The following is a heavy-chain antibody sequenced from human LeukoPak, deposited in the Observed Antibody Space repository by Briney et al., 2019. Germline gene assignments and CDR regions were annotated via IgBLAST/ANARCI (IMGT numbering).Heavy chain of an antibody. V-gene: IGHV3-33*06. J-gene: IGHJ4*02. CDR1: GFTFSSYG. CDR2: IWYDGSNK. Sequence: GGFLRLSCAASGFTFSSYGMHWVRQAPGKGLEWVAVIWYDGSNKYYADSVKGRFTISRDNSKNTLYLQMNSLRAEDTAVYYCAKGIYDSSGYYYDYWGQGTLVTVSS. CDR3: AKGIYDSSGYYYDY. D-gene: IGHD3-22*01.